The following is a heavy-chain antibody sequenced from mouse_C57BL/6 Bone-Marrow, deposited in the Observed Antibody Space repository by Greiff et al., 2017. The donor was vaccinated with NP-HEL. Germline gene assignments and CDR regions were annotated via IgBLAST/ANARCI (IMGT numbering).Heavy chain of an antibody. Sequence: EVKVVESGGGLVQPGGSMKLSCAASGFTFSDAWMDWVRQSPEKGLEWVAEIRNKANNHATNYAESVKGRFTISRDDSKSSVYLQMNSFRAEDTGIYYCTRSYDGYYVGDYWGQGTTLTVSS. V-gene: IGHV6-6*01. CDR1: GFTFSDAW. CDR2: IRNKANNHAT. J-gene: IGHJ2*01. D-gene: IGHD2-3*01. CDR3: TRSYDGYYVGDY.